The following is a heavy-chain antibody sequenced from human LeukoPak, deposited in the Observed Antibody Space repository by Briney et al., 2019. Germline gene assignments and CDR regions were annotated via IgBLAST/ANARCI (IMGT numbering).Heavy chain of an antibody. Sequence: PGRSLRLSCAASGFTFSSYAMHWARQAPGKGLEWVAVISYDGSNKYYADSVKGRFTISRDNSKNTLYLQMNSLRAEDTAVYYCARDARRYDSSGYYSDYWGQGTLVTVSS. CDR2: ISYDGSNK. CDR3: ARDARRYDSSGYYSDY. CDR1: GFTFSSYA. D-gene: IGHD3-22*01. J-gene: IGHJ4*02. V-gene: IGHV3-30-3*01.